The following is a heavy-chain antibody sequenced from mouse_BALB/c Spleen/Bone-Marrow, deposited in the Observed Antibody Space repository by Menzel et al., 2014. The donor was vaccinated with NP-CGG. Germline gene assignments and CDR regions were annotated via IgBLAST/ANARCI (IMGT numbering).Heavy chain of an antibody. Sequence: DVQLVESGGGLVQPGGSRKLSCAASGFTFSSFGMHWVRQAPEKGLEWVAYISRGSSTVYYADKVMGRFTISRDNPKNTLFLQMTSLRSEDTAMYYCARSGSSSGYFDYWGQGTTLTVSS. V-gene: IGHV5-17*02. D-gene: IGHD1-1*01. CDR3: ARSGSSSGYFDY. CDR2: ISRGSSTV. J-gene: IGHJ2*01. CDR1: GFTFSSFG.